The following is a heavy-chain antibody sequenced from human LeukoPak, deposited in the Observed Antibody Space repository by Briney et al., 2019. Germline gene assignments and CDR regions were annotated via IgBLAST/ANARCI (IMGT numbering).Heavy chain of an antibody. CDR2: INHSGST. V-gene: IGHV4-34*01. D-gene: IGHD3-22*01. Sequence: SETLSLTCAVYGGSFSGYYWSWIRQPPGKGLEWIGEINHSGSTNYNPSLKSRVTISVDTSKNQFSLKLSSVTAADTAVYYCATYDSSGYYWQYNWFDPWGQGTLVTVSS. CDR1: GGSFSGYY. J-gene: IGHJ5*02. CDR3: ATYDSSGYYWQYNWFDP.